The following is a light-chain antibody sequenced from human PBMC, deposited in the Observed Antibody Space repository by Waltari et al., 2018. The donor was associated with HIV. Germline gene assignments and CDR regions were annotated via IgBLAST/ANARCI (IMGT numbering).Light chain of an antibody. V-gene: IGKV3-11*01. CDR3: QQRSNWFIT. J-gene: IGKJ5*01. Sequence: EIVLTQSPATLSLSPGERATLSYWASQNVTRYLAWYQQKPGQAPRLLIYDASARATGIPARFSGSGSGTDFTLTISSLEPEDFAVYYCQQRSNWFITFGQGTRLEIK. CDR1: QNVTRY. CDR2: DAS.